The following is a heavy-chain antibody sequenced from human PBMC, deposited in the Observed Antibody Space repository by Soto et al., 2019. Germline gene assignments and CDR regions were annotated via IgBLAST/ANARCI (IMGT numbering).Heavy chain of an antibody. Sequence: SGGSLRLSCAASGFTFSSYWMSWVRQAPWKWLEWVANIKQDGSEKYYVDSVKGRFTISRDNAKNSLYLQMNSLRAEDTAVYYCARDQGIAARSYYYGMDVWGQGTTVTVSS. CDR2: IKQDGSEK. J-gene: IGHJ6*02. D-gene: IGHD6-6*01. V-gene: IGHV3-7*01. CDR1: GFTFSSYW. CDR3: ARDQGIAARSYYYGMDV.